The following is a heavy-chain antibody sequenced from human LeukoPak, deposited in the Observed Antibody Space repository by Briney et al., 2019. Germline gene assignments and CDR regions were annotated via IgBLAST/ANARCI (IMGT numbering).Heavy chain of an antibody. CDR2: IYYSGST. Sequence: SETLSLTCTVSGGSISSYYWSWIRQPPGKGLEWIGYIYYSGSTNYNPSLKSRVTISVDTSKNQFSLKLGSVTAADTAVYYCARLRYDSSAWTFDIWGQGTMVTVSS. CDR3: ARLRYDSSAWTFDI. V-gene: IGHV4-59*08. J-gene: IGHJ3*02. D-gene: IGHD3-22*01. CDR1: GGSISSYY.